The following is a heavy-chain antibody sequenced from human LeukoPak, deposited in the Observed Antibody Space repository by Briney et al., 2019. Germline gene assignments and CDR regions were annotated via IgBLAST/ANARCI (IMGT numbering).Heavy chain of an antibody. V-gene: IGHV4-39*07. Sequence: SETLSLTCTLSVGSISSSIYYWAWIRQPPGKGLEGIGSIHYSGSTYYNPSLQSRVTISIDTSKNQFSLKLRFVTAADTAVYYCARVRCSGGSCPYYYYYYYMDVWGKGTTVTVSS. CDR2: IHYSGST. CDR1: VGSISSSIYY. CDR3: ARVRCSGGSCPYYYYYYYMDV. J-gene: IGHJ6*03. D-gene: IGHD2-15*01.